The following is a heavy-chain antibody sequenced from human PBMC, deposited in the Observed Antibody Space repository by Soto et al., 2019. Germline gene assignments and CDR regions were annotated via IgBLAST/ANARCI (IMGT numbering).Heavy chain of an antibody. Sequence: QVQLQQWGAGLLKPSETLSLTCAVYGGFVTSGSYYWSWIRQPPGKGLEWIGEMSHSGGTHFNPSLKIRVSISLDTSKNQFTLKISSVTAADTALYYCARVERGTATTVVDAFDIWGPGTIVPVSS. J-gene: IGHJ3*02. CDR2: MSHSGGT. CDR3: ARVERGTATTVVDAFDI. D-gene: IGHD1-1*01. CDR1: GGFVTSGSYY. V-gene: IGHV4-34*01.